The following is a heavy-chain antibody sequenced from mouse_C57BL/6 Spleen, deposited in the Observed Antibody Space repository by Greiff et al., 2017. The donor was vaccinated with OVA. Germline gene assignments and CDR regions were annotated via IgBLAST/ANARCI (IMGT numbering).Heavy chain of an antibody. V-gene: IGHV1-82*01. CDR2: IYPGDGDT. J-gene: IGHJ4*01. Sequence: VQRVESGPELVKPGASVKISCKASGYAFSSSWMNWVKQRPGKGLEWIGRIYPGDGDTNYNGKFKGKATLTADKSSSTAYMQLSSLTSEDSAVYFCARSELFFMDYWGQGTSVTVSS. D-gene: IGHD4-1*01. CDR1: GYAFSSSW. CDR3: ARSELFFMDY.